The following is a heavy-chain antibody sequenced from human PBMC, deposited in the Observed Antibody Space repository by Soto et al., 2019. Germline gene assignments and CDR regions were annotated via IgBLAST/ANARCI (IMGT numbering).Heavy chain of an antibody. CDR2: NRAYNGNT. CDR1: GYTFTSYG. J-gene: IGHJ6*02. Sequence: GASVKVSCNASGYTFTSYGIGWVRQAPGQGLEWMGWNRAYNGNTNYEKKIQGRVTMTTDTYTRTEYMELRRMRSEETAVYYCARDPPPMDVWGQGTTVTVSS. V-gene: IGHV1-18*01. CDR3: ARDPPPMDV.